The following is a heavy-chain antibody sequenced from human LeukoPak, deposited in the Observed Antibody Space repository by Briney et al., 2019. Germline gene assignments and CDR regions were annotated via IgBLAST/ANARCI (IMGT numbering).Heavy chain of an antibody. CDR3: AKDRNYYDSSGYYWVNAFDI. Sequence: PGGSLRLSCAASGFTFSSYAMSWVRQAPGKGLEWVSAISGSGGSTYYADSVKGRFTISRDNSKNTLYLQMNSLRAEDTAVYYCAKDRNYYDSSGYYWVNAFDIWGQGTMVTVSS. CDR2: ISGSGGST. V-gene: IGHV3-23*01. D-gene: IGHD3-22*01. CDR1: GFTFSSYA. J-gene: IGHJ3*02.